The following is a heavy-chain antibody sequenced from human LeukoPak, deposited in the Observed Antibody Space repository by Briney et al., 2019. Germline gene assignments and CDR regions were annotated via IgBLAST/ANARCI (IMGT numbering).Heavy chain of an antibody. CDR2: ISDTGGYT. CDR3: AKRSGDY. CDR1: GFTFSNYA. V-gene: IGHV3-23*01. D-gene: IGHD3-10*01. Sequence: GGSLRLSCAASGFTFSNYAMSWVRQAPGKGLEWVSAISDTGGYTYYADSVKGRLTISRDKAKNTLYLQMNSLRAEDTVVYDCAKRSGDYWGQGTLVTVSS. J-gene: IGHJ4*02.